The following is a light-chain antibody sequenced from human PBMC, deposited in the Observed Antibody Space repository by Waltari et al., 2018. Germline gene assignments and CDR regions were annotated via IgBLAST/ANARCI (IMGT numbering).Light chain of an antibody. CDR3: SSQSSNNVVL. CDR1: SSDVGSYNS. V-gene: IGLV2-14*03. CDR2: DVS. J-gene: IGLJ3*02. Sequence: QSALTQPASVSGSPGQSITISCTGTSSDVGSYNSVSWYQDHPGQGPKVIIYDVSDRPSGVSASFSGSKSGNTASLTISGLQAEDEADYYCSSQSSNNVVLFGGGTKVTVL.